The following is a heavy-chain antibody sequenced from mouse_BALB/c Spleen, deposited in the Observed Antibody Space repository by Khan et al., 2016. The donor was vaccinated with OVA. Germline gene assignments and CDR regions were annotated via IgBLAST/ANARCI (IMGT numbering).Heavy chain of an antibody. CDR1: GYSFTGYF. V-gene: IGHV1-20*02. CDR2: INPHIGET. J-gene: IGHJ2*01. Sequence: VQLKESGPELVKPGASVKISCKASGYSFTGYFMNWVMQSHGKSLEWIGRINPHIGETLYNQKFKGKATLTVDESSSTAHMELRSLASEDSAVYYCERKSGSDFDYWGQGTTLTVSS. CDR3: ERKSGSDFDY. D-gene: IGHD1-3*01.